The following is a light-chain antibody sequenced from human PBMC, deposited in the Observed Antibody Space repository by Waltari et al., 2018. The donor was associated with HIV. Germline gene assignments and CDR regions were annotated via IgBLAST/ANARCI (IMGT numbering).Light chain of an antibody. CDR3: QSADNSGTYV. CDR1: TFSNPS. J-gene: IGLJ1*01. CDR2: RDI. Sequence: SYDLTQPPSVSVSPGQTARITCSGDTFSNPSSYWYQQKSGQAPVLVIFRDIERPSGIPERFSGSRSGATVTLTISGVQAEDEADYYCQSADNSGTYVFATGTQVTVL. V-gene: IGLV3-25*03.